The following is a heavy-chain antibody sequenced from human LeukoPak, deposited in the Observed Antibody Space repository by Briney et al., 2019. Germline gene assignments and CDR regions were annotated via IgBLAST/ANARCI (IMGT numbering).Heavy chain of an antibody. CDR1: GYSFNSQG. CDR3: ARDRLGSPDY. D-gene: IGHD1-26*01. Sequence: GASVKVSCKASGYSFNSQGMNWVRQAPGQGLEWMGWINTDSGNPTYAQGFTGRFVFSLDTSVSTAYLQISSLKAEDTAVYYCARDRLGSPDYWGQGTLVTVSS. CDR2: INTDSGNP. J-gene: IGHJ4*02. V-gene: IGHV7-4-1*02.